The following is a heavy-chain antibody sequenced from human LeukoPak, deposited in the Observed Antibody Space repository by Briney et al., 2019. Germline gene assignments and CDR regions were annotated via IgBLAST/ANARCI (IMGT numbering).Heavy chain of an antibody. CDR3: AKDSSVFHYDSRNFDY. Sequence: GGSLRLSCAASGYTFSNYAMHWVRQAPGKGLEWVAVILYDGSMKYYADSLKGRFTISRDNSKNTLYLQMNSLRAEDTAVFYCAKDSSVFHYDSRNFDYWGQGTLVTVSS. CDR2: ILYDGSMK. CDR1: GYTFSNYA. D-gene: IGHD3-22*01. J-gene: IGHJ4*02. V-gene: IGHV3-30*04.